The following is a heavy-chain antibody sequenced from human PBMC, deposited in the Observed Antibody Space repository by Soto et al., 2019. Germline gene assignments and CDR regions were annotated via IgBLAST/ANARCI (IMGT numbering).Heavy chain of an antibody. Sequence: PGGSLRLSCAASGFTFSSYAMHWVRQAPGKGLEWVAVISYDGSNKYYADSVKGRFTISRDNSKNTLYLQMNSLRAEDTAVYYCARDELLGNYYYGVDVWGQGTTVTVSS. CDR2: ISYDGSNK. CDR3: ARDELLGNYYYGVDV. D-gene: IGHD1-26*01. V-gene: IGHV3-30-3*01. CDR1: GFTFSSYA. J-gene: IGHJ6*02.